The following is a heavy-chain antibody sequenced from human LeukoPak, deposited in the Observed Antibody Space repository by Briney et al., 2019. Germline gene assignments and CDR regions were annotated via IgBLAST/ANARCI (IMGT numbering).Heavy chain of an antibody. CDR1: GYTFTSYA. D-gene: IGHD2-15*01. V-gene: IGHV7-4-1*02. Sequence: GASVTVSCKASGYTFTSYAMNWVRQAPGQGLEWMGWINTNTGNPTYAQGFTGRFVFSLDTSVSTAYLQISSLTAEDTAVYYCARAGGEVPQDIVVVVAATLRSWFDPWGQGTLVTVSS. J-gene: IGHJ5*02. CDR2: INTNTGNP. CDR3: ARAGGEVPQDIVVVVAATLRSWFDP.